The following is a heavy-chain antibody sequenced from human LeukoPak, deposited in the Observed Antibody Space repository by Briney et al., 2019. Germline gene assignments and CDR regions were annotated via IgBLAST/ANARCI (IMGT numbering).Heavy chain of an antibody. J-gene: IGHJ4*02. CDR3: ARDNSWNYDY. Sequence: GRSLRLSCAASGFTFTAYSMHWVRQAPGKGLEWVAVITPDGGGSYYAESAKGRFTISRDNSGNTVYLQMNSLRADDTAVYYCARDNSWNYDYWGQGTLVTVPS. V-gene: IGHV3-30-3*01. CDR2: ITPDGGGS. D-gene: IGHD1-7*01. CDR1: GFTFTAYS.